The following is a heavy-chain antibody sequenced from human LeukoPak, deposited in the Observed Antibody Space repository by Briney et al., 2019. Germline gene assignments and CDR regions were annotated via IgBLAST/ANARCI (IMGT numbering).Heavy chain of an antibody. V-gene: IGHV1-18*01. CDR3: ARPFNWNDYFDY. CDR2: ISAYSGNT. J-gene: IGHJ4*02. Sequence: ASVKVSCKASGYTFTTYNINWVRQAPGQGLEWMGWISAYSGNTNYAQKVQGRATMTTDTATSTAYMELRSLTSDDTAVYYCARPFNWNDYFDYWGQGTLVTVSS. D-gene: IGHD1-1*01. CDR1: GYTFTTYN.